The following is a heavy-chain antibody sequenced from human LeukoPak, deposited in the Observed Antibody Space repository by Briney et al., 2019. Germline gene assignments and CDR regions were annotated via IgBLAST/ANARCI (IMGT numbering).Heavy chain of an antibody. CDR1: GYTFTGYY. D-gene: IGHD2-2*01. CDR3: ARDRRVVPAALYYYYMDV. Sequence: ASVKVSCKASGYTFTGYYMHWVRQAPGQGLEWMGWINPNSGGSNYAQKFQGRVTMTTDTSISTAYMGLSRLRSDDTAVYYCARDRRVVPAALYYYYMDVWGKGTTVTVSS. J-gene: IGHJ6*03. CDR2: INPNSGGS. V-gene: IGHV1-2*02.